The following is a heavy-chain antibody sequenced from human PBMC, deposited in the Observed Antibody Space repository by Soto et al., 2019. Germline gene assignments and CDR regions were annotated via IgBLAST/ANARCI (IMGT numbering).Heavy chain of an antibody. CDR2: IYPGDSDT. D-gene: IGHD6-19*01. V-gene: IGHV5-51*01. Sequence: GESLKISCKGSGYSFTSYWIGWVRKMPGKGLEWMGIIYPGDSDTRYSPSFQGQVTISADKSISTAYLQWSSLKASDTAMYYCARHDPLDSSGWYDARAFDIWGQGTMVTVSS. CDR3: ARHDPLDSSGWYDARAFDI. CDR1: GYSFTSYW. J-gene: IGHJ3*02.